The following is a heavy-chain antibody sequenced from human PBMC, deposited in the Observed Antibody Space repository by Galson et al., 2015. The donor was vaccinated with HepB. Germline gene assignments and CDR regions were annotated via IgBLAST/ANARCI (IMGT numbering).Heavy chain of an antibody. Sequence: SVKVSCKASGYTFTSYGISWVRQAPGQGLEWMGWISAYNGNTNYARKLQGRVTMTTDTSTSTAYMELRSLRSDDTAVYYCASCSTYCYDSSGYYQGEAFDIWGQGTMVAVSS. CDR3: ASCSTYCYDSSGYYQGEAFDI. CDR2: ISAYNGNT. D-gene: IGHD3-22*01. J-gene: IGHJ3*02. V-gene: IGHV1-18*04. CDR1: GYTFTSYG.